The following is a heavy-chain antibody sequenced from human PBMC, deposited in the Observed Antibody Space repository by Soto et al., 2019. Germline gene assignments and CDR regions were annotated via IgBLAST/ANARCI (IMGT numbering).Heavy chain of an antibody. Sequence: GESLKISCKGSGYSFTSYWISWVRQMPGKGLEWMGRIDPSDSYTNYSPSFQGHVTISADKSISTAYLQWSSLKASDTAMYYCAHADYYDSSGYPCYAFDIWGQGTMVTVSS. CDR2: IDPSDSYT. CDR1: GYSFTSYW. CDR3: AHADYYDSSGYPCYAFDI. V-gene: IGHV5-10-1*01. J-gene: IGHJ3*02. D-gene: IGHD3-22*01.